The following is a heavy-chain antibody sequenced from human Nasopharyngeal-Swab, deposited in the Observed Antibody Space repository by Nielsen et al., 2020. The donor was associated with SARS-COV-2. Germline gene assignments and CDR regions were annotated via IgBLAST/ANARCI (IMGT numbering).Heavy chain of an antibody. CDR1: GFTFSNSD. D-gene: IGHD2-2*01. Sequence: GGSLRLSCAASGFTFSNSDMSWVRQAPGKGLEWVSGIARSGTTTYYADSVKGRFTISRDNAKNTLFLQMHSLRADDTAIYYCASQLGHPDSWGQGTLVTVSS. V-gene: IGHV3-23*01. CDR3: ASQLGHPDS. J-gene: IGHJ4*02. CDR2: IARSGTTT.